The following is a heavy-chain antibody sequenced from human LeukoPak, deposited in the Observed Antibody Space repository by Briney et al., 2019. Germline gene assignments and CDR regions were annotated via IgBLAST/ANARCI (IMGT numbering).Heavy chain of an antibody. J-gene: IGHJ4*02. Sequence: SVKVSCKASGGTFSSYAISWVRQAPGQGLEWMGGIIPIFGTANYAQKFQGRVTITADESTSTAYMELSCLRSEDTAVYYCARDRGVSCYPRCRFDYWGQGTLVTVSS. CDR3: ARDRGVSCYPRCRFDY. V-gene: IGHV1-69*13. CDR1: GGTFSSYA. D-gene: IGHD2-15*01. CDR2: IIPIFGTA.